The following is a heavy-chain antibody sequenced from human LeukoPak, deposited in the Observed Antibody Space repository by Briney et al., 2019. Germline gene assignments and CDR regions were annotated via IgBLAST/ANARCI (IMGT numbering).Heavy chain of an antibody. V-gene: IGHV4-31*03. CDR1: GGSISSGGYY. Sequence: SQTLSLTCTVSGGSISSGGYYWSWIRQHPGKGLEWIGYIYHSGSTYYNPSLKSRVTISVVTSKNQFSLKLSSVTAADTAVYYCARGGPYQYGMDVWGQGTTVTVSS. CDR2: IYHSGST. CDR3: ARGGPYQYGMDV. J-gene: IGHJ6*02.